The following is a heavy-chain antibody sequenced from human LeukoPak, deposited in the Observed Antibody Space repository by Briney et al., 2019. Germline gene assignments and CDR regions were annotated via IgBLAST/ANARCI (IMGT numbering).Heavy chain of an antibody. J-gene: IGHJ3*02. Sequence: GGSLRLSCAASGFTFSSYDMHWVRQAPGKGLEWVAFIRYDGSNKYYADSVKGRFTISRDNSKNTLYLQMNSLRAEDTAVYYCAKAPYYDILTGYYLWAFDIWGQGTMVTVSS. D-gene: IGHD3-9*01. CDR3: AKAPYYDILTGYYLWAFDI. CDR2: IRYDGSNK. CDR1: GFTFSSYD. V-gene: IGHV3-30*02.